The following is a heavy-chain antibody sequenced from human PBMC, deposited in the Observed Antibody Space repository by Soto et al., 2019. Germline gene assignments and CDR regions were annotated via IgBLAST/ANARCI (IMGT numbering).Heavy chain of an antibody. V-gene: IGHV1-18*04. J-gene: IGHJ3*02. CDR2: IRGYNGKT. Sequence: QVQLVQSGAEVKKPGASVKVSCKASGYTFSSYGISWVRQAPGQGLEWMGWIRGYNGKTNYAQKLQGRVTMTTDTSTSTAYMELRSLRSDDTAVYYCARDYPSNYYVTSAYYYFGAFDIWGQGTMVTVSS. D-gene: IGHD3-22*01. CDR1: GYTFSSYG. CDR3: ARDYPSNYYVTSAYYYFGAFDI.